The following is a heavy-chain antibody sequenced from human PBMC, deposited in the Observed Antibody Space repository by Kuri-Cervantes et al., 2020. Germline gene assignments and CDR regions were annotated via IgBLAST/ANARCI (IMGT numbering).Heavy chain of an antibody. CDR1: GGSFSGYY. Sequence: SETLSLTCAVYGGSFSGYYRSWIRQPPGKGLEWIGEINHSGSTNYNPSLKSRVTISVDTSKNQFSLKLSSVTAADTAVYYCARGVGYGDHVQWFDPWGQGTLVTVSS. J-gene: IGHJ5*02. CDR3: ARGVGYGDHVQWFDP. D-gene: IGHD4-17*01. V-gene: IGHV4-34*01. CDR2: INHSGST.